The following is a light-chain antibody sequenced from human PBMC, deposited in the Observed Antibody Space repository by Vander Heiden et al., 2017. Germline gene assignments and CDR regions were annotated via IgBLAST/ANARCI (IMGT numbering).Light chain of an antibody. J-gene: IGKJ5*01. CDR1: QDISNY. V-gene: IGKV1-33*01. CDR3: QQYDNLPLI. CDR2: DAS. Sequence: DIHMTQSPSSLSASVGDRVTITCQASQDISNYLNWYQLKPGKAPKLLIYDASNLETGVPSRFSGSGSGTDFTFTISSLQPEDIATYYCQQYDNLPLIFGQGTRLEIK.